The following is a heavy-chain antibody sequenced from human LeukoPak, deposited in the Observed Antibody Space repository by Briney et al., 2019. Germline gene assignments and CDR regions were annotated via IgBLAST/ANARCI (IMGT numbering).Heavy chain of an antibody. Sequence: PSETLSLTCAVYGGSFSGYYWSWIRQPPGKGLEWIGEINHSGSTNYNPSLKSRVTISVDTSKNQFSLKLSSVTAADTAVYYCARARKSSPHLGSGSYLGHYFDYWGQGTLVTVSS. D-gene: IGHD3-10*01. CDR1: GGSFSGYY. J-gene: IGHJ4*02. CDR3: ARARKSSPHLGSGSYLGHYFDY. V-gene: IGHV4-34*01. CDR2: INHSGST.